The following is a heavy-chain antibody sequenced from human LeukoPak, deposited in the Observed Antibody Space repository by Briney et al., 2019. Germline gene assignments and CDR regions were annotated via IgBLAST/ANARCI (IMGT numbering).Heavy chain of an antibody. D-gene: IGHD1-1*01. J-gene: IGHJ4*02. Sequence: SCKASGYTFTGYYMHWVRQAPGKGLEWVAVISYDGSNKYYADSVKGRFTISRDNSKNTLYLQMNSLRAEDTAVYYCARELSTTGPFDYWGQGTLVTVSS. CDR1: GYTFTGYY. CDR2: ISYDGSNK. CDR3: ARELSTTGPFDY. V-gene: IGHV3-30*04.